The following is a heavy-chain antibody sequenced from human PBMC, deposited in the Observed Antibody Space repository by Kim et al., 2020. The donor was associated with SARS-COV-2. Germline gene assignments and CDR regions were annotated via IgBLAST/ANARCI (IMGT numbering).Heavy chain of an antibody. J-gene: IGHJ4*02. CDR3: AKRLYGDSKY. V-gene: IGHV3-23*01. CDR2: GST. Sequence: GSTYYADAVKARFTISRDNSKNTLYLQMNSLRAEDTAVYYCAKRLYGDSKYWGQGTLVTVSS. D-gene: IGHD4-17*01.